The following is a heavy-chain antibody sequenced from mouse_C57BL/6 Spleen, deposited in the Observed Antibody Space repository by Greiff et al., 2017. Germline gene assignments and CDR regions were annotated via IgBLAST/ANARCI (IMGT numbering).Heavy chain of an antibody. Sequence: VKLQQPGAELVKPGASVKLSCKASGYTFTSYWMQWVKQRPGQGLEWIGEIDPSDSYTNYNQNFKGKATLTVDTSSSTAYMQLSSLTSEDSAVYYCARGIYDGYPFAYWGQGTLVTVSA. CDR3: ARGIYDGYPFAY. D-gene: IGHD2-3*01. J-gene: IGHJ3*01. CDR2: IDPSDSYT. CDR1: GYTFTSYW. V-gene: IGHV1-50*01.